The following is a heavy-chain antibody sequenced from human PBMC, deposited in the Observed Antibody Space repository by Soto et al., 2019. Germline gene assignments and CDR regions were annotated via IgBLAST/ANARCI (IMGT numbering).Heavy chain of an antibody. Sequence: PSETLSLTCTVSGGSISGIIYYWGWIRQPPGKGLEWIGNIYYSGSTYYNPSLKSRVTISVDTSKNQFSLKLNSMTAADTAGYYCASFYGDYVSDWGQRTLVTVSS. V-gene: IGHV4-39*01. J-gene: IGHJ4*02. CDR3: ASFYGDYVSD. CDR1: GGSISGIIYY. D-gene: IGHD4-17*01. CDR2: IYYSGST.